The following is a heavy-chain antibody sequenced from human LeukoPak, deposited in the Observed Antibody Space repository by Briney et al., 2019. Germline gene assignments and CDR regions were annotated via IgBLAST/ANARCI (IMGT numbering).Heavy chain of an antibody. D-gene: IGHD2-2*02. CDR3: ARESRYCSSTSCYTGGYYYYMDV. V-gene: IGHV3-48*01. CDR1: GFTFSSYS. Sequence: GRSLRLSCAASGFTFSSYSMNWVRQAPGKGLEWVSYISSSSSTIYYADSVKGRFTISRDNAKNSLYLQMNSLRAEDTAVYYCARESRYCSSTSCYTGGYYYYMDVWGKGTTVTVSS. CDR2: ISSSSSTI. J-gene: IGHJ6*03.